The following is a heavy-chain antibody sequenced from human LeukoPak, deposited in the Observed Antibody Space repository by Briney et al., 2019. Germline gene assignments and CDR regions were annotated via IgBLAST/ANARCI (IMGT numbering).Heavy chain of an antibody. V-gene: IGHV4-34*01. J-gene: IGHJ6*03. CDR1: GGSFSGYY. Sequence: SETLSLTCAVYGGSFSGYYWSWIRQPPGKGLEWIGEINNSGSTNYNPSLKSRVTISVDTSKIQFSLKLSSVSAADTAVYYCARGGLISYGDNVRAYYYYYRVVWGRGTTVSVSS. D-gene: IGHD4-17*01. CDR2: INNSGST. CDR3: ARGGLISYGDNVRAYYYYYRVV.